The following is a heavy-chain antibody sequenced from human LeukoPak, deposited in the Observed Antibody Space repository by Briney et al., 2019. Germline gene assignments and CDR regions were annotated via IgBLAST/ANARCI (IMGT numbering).Heavy chain of an antibody. CDR3: ARGTYQLLFFGFDP. CDR2: IYYSGST. J-gene: IGHJ5*02. Sequence: SETLSLTCTVSGGSISSGGYYWSWIRQHPGKGLEWIGYIYYSGSTYYNPSLKSRVTISVDTSKNQFSLKLSSVTAADTTVYYCARGTYQLLFFGFDPWGQGTLVTVSS. CDR1: GGSISSGGYY. V-gene: IGHV4-31*03. D-gene: IGHD2-2*01.